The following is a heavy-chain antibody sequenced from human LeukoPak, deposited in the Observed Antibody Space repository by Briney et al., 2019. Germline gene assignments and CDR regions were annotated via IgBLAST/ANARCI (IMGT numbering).Heavy chain of an antibody. CDR2: INHSGGT. J-gene: IGHJ4*02. V-gene: IGHV4-34*01. Sequence: PSETLSLTCAVYGGSFSGYFCAWIRQPPGQGLEWIGEINHSGGTNYNPSLKGRVTISVDTSKNQLSLNVSSVTAADTAVYYCARGARLTEWGQGTLVTVSS. D-gene: IGHD1-20*01. CDR1: GGSFSGYF. CDR3: ARGARLTE.